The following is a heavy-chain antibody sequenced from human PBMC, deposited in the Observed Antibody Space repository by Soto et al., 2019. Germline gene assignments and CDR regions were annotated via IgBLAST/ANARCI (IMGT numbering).Heavy chain of an antibody. CDR3: ARQPGYISDWYYFDL. Sequence: ASVKVSCKASGYSFIDYYIHWVRQAPGQGFEWMGRISPKSGGTNYAQKFEGRVTMTWDTSLNTAYMELSSLISDDTAVYYCARQPGYISDWYYFDLWGQGTLVTVSS. CDR1: GYSFIDYY. D-gene: IGHD3-9*01. J-gene: IGHJ4*02. CDR2: ISPKSGGT. V-gene: IGHV1-2*02.